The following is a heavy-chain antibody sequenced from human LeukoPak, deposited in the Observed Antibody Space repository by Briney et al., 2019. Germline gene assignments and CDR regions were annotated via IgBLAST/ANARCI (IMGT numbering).Heavy chain of an antibody. CDR1: GFTFSSYS. CDR2: ISSSSYI. J-gene: IGHJ4*02. Sequence: PGGSLRLSCAASGFTFSSYSMNWVRQAPGKGLEWVSSISSSSYIYYADSVKGRFTISRDNAKNSLYLQMNSLRAEDTAVYYCAREATGIYMVDYWGQGTLVTVSS. D-gene: IGHD4-11*01. CDR3: AREATGIYMVDY. V-gene: IGHV3-21*01.